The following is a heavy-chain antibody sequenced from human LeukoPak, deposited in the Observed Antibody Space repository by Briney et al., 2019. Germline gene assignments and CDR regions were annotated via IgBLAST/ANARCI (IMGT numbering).Heavy chain of an antibody. D-gene: IGHD3-22*01. CDR3: ASDYYDSSGYTYYFDD. CDR2: IYYSEST. CDR1: GGSISSGAYY. V-gene: IGHV4-31*03. Sequence: SETLSLSCTVSGGSISSGAYYWSWIRQHPGKDLVWIVYIYYSESTYYNPSLKSRVTISVDTSKNQFSLKLSSVTAADTAVYYCASDYYDSSGYTYYFDDWGQGTLVTVSS. J-gene: IGHJ4*02.